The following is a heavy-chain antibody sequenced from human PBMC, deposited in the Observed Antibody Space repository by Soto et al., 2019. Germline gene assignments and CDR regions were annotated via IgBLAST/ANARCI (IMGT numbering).Heavy chain of an antibody. J-gene: IGHJ4*02. V-gene: IGHV3-23*01. CDR3: ATNLRYFDRSFDY. D-gene: IGHD3-9*01. CDR2: ISGSGGST. Sequence: EVQLLESGGGLVQPGGSLRLSCAASGFTFSSYAMSWVRQAPGKGLEWVSAISGSGGSTYYADSVKGRFTISRDNSKNTLYLQMNSLRAEDTAVYYCATNLRYFDRSFDYWGQGTLVTVSS. CDR1: GFTFSSYA.